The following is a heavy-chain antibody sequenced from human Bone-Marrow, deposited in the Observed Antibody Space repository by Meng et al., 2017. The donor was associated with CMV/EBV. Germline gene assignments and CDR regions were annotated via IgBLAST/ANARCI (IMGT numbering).Heavy chain of an antibody. J-gene: IGHJ4*02. V-gene: IGHV3-21*01. CDR1: GFTFSSYS. CDR3: ARRRGGGYQLLYNFLMDY. CDR2: ISSSSSYI. D-gene: IGHD2-2*02. Sequence: LSLTCAASGFTFSSYSMNWVRQAPGKGLEWVSSISSSSSYIYYADSVKGRFTISRDNAKNSLYLQMNSLRAEDTAVYYCARRRGGGYQLLYNFLMDYWGQGTRVTVSS.